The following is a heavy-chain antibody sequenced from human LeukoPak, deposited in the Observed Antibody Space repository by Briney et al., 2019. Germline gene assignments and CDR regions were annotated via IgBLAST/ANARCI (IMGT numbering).Heavy chain of an antibody. D-gene: IGHD1-26*01. CDR2: ITSSSTYI. V-gene: IGHV3-21*01. Sequence: PGGSLRLSCAASGFTFSSYSMNWVRQAPGKGLEWVSSITSSSTYIYYVDSVKDRFTISRDNAKSSLYLQINSLRAEDTAVYYCARDGVGVTDFYMDVWGKGTTVTVSS. CDR3: ARDGVGVTDFYMDV. J-gene: IGHJ6*03. CDR1: GFTFSSYS.